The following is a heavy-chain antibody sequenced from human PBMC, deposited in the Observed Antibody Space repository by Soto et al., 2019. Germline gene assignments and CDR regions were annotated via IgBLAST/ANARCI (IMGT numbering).Heavy chain of an antibody. CDR2: ISGSGGST. CDR1: GFTFGSYA. Sequence: GGSLRLSCAASGFTFGSYAMSWVRQAPGKGLEWVSAISGSGGSTYYADSVKGRFTISRDNSKNTLYLQMNSLRAEDTAVYYCAKVPSGFTYYYDSSGYYYDYWGQGTLVTVS. V-gene: IGHV3-23*01. J-gene: IGHJ4*02. CDR3: AKVPSGFTYYYDSSGYYYDY. D-gene: IGHD3-22*01.